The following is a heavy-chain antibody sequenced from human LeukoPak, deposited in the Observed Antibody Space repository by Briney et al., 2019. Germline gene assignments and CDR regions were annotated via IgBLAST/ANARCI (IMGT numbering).Heavy chain of an antibody. CDR1: GFTFSSYA. CDR3: ATQPLRYFDWLLPPDDDAFDI. V-gene: IGHV3-30*03. J-gene: IGHJ3*02. D-gene: IGHD3-9*01. CDR2: MSYDGSNK. Sequence: GGSLRLSCAASGFTFSSYAMSWVRQAPGKGLEWVAVMSYDGSNKYYADSVKGRFTISRDNSKNTLYLQMNSLRAEDTAVYYCATQPLRYFDWLLPPDDDAFDIWGQGTMVTVSS.